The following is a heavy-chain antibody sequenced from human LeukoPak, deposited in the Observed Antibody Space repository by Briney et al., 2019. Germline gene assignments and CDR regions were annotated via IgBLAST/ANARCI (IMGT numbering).Heavy chain of an antibody. CDR1: GFTFSSYW. CDR2: INSDGSST. Sequence: PGGSLRLSCAASGFTFSSYWMHWVRQAPGRGLVWVSRINSDGSSTSYADSVKGRFTISRDNAKNTLYLQMNSLRAEDTAVYYCARDPRIVGATNAFDIWGQGTMVTVSS. J-gene: IGHJ3*02. D-gene: IGHD1-26*01. V-gene: IGHV3-74*01. CDR3: ARDPRIVGATNAFDI.